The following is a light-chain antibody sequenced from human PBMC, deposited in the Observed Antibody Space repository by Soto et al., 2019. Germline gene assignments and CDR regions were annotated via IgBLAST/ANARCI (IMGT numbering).Light chain of an antibody. CDR1: SSDVGGYNY. Sequence: QSALTQPASVSGSPGQSITISCTGTSSDVGGYNYVSWYQQHPGEAPKLMIYGVSYRPSGVSNRFSGSKSGNTASLTISGLQAEDEADYYCSSYTSSSTLLFGGGTKLTVL. CDR2: GVS. CDR3: SSYTSSSTLL. J-gene: IGLJ2*01. V-gene: IGLV2-14*01.